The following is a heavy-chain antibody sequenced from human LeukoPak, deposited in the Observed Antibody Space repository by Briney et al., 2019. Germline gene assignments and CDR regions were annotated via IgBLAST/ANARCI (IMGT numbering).Heavy chain of an antibody. Sequence: SGGSLRLSCAASGFTFTNYDMHWLRQAPGKGLEWVAIISYDESKKYYADSVKGRFTTSRDNSKNTLFLQMNSLRVEDTAVYYCLRDLNWSLDQWGQGTLVTVSS. V-gene: IGHV3-30*03. J-gene: IGHJ4*02. D-gene: IGHD1-20*01. CDR3: LRDLNWSLDQ. CDR1: GFTFTNYD. CDR2: ISYDESKK.